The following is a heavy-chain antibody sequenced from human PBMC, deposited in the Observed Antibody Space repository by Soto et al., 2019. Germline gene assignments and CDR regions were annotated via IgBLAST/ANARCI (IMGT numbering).Heavy chain of an antibody. J-gene: IGHJ4*02. CDR1: LDSFSSNSAA. CDR2: TYHRSKWYN. D-gene: IGHD3-22*01. CDR3: ARDEGRLEFDY. Sequence: SQTLSLTCSLSLDSFSSNSAAWNWIRHSPSRGLEWVVRTYHRSKWYNDYAVSVKSRITINPDTSKNQFTLQLNSLNPEDTDVYYCARDEGRLEFDYWGQGTLVTVYS. V-gene: IGHV6-1*01.